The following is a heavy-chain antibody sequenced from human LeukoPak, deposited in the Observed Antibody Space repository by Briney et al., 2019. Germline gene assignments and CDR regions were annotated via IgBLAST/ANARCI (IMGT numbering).Heavy chain of an antibody. CDR3: ASGFSSSPYFDY. Sequence: KTGGSLELSCAASGFTFSTYYMNWVRQAPGKGLEWVSFITGSSSYIYYTDSVKGRFTISRDNAKNSLFLQMNSLRDEDTAVYYCASGFSSSPYFDYWGQGTLVTVSS. V-gene: IGHV3-21*01. J-gene: IGHJ4*02. CDR1: GFTFSTYY. CDR2: ITGSSSYI. D-gene: IGHD6-6*01.